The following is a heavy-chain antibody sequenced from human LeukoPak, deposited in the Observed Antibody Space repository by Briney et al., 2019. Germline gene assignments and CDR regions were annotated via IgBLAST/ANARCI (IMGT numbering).Heavy chain of an antibody. J-gene: IGHJ4*02. V-gene: IGHV3-43*02. CDR1: GFTCDDYA. CDR3: AKGGDSSGYYYPFDY. Sequence: GGSLRRSCSASGFTCDDYAMHWVRQAPGKGLEWVSLISGDGGSTYYADSVKGRLTISRDNSKNSLYLQMNSLRTEDTALYYCAKGGDSSGYYYPFDYWGQGTLVTVSS. CDR2: ISGDGGST. D-gene: IGHD3-22*01.